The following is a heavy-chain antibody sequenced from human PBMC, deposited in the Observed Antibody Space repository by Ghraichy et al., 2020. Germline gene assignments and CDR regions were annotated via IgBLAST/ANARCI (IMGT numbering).Heavy chain of an antibody. CDR2: INSDGGST. CDR3: VKDLVGGGFGAYGMDV. V-gene: IGHV3-74*01. D-gene: IGHD2-21*01. Sequence: LSLTCAASGFTFSSYWMHWVRQAPGKGLVWVSRINSDGGSTTYANSVKGRFTISKDNAKNALYLQMNSLRAEDTAVYYCVKDLVGGGFGAYGMDVWGQGTTVTVSS. CDR1: GFTFSSYW. J-gene: IGHJ6*02.